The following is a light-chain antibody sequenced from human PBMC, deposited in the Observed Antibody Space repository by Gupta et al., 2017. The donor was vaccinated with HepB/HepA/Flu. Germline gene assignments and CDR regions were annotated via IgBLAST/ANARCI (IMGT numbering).Light chain of an antibody. CDR2: EVS. J-gene: IGLJ3*02. Sequence: QSALTQPASVSGSPGQSIPISCTGTSSDVGYYNLVSWLQHHPGRAPKLIIYEVSKRPSGVSNRFSGSKSGNTASLTISGLQAEDEADYYCCSYAGSFTLVFGGGTELTVL. V-gene: IGLV2-23*02. CDR3: CSYAGSFTLV. CDR1: SSDVGYYNL.